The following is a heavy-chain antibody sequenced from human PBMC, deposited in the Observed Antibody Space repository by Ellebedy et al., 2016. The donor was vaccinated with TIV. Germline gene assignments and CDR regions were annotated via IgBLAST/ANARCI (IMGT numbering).Heavy chain of an antibody. CDR1: GGTFSSYA. V-gene: IGHV1-69*13. CDR3: ASQLDYDILTGYYHPFDY. CDR2: IIPIFGTT. D-gene: IGHD3-9*01. J-gene: IGHJ4*02. Sequence: ASVKVSCKASGGTFSSYAISWVRQSPGQGLEWMRGIIPIFGTTNYAQKFQGRVTITADESTSTAYMELSSLRSEDTAVYYCASQLDYDILTGYYHPFDYWGQGTLVTVSS.